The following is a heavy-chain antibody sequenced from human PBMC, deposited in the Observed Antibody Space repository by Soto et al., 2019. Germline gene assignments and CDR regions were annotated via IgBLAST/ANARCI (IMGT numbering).Heavy chain of an antibody. J-gene: IGHJ6*04. CDR2: IDKAGTDS. CDR3: ARGWFGPDV. Sequence: EVQLVESGGGLVQPGGSLRLSCAASGFTLSGRSMHWVRQAPGKGMVWVSGIDKAGTDSTYADSVKGRFTSSRDNAKNMLYLQMNSLRLADTAVYYCARGWFGPDVWGKGTTVTVSS. CDR1: GFTLSGRS. D-gene: IGHD3-10*01. V-gene: IGHV3-74*01.